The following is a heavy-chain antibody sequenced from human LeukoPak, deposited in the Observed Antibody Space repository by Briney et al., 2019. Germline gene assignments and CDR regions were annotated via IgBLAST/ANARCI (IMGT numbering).Heavy chain of an antibody. D-gene: IGHD2-21*02. Sequence: PGGPLRLSCAASGFTFSIYWMHCVRQTPGKGLEWVSRLNSDGSVTNYADSVKGRFTISRDNAKNTLFLQMNSLRAEDTALYYCVREYCGGDCYTDFWGQGTLVTVSS. CDR1: GFTFSIYW. CDR3: VREYCGGDCYTDF. J-gene: IGHJ4*02. CDR2: LNSDGSVT. V-gene: IGHV3-74*01.